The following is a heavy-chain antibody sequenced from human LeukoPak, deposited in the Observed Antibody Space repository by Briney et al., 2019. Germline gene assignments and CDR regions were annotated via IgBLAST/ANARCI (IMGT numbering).Heavy chain of an antibody. Sequence: LEESLKISCKGSGYPFTNFWIAWVRQMPGKGLEWMGIIYPGDSDTRYSPSFQGQATISADKSITTAYLQWSSLKASDTAIYYCARLEGLSSASFYGYWGQGTLVTVSA. V-gene: IGHV5-51*01. CDR1: GYPFTNFW. CDR3: ARLEGLSSASFYGY. D-gene: IGHD3-10*01. J-gene: IGHJ4*02. CDR2: IYPGDSDT.